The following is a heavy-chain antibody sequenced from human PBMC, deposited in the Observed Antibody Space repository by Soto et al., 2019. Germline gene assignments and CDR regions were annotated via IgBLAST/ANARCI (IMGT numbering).Heavy chain of an antibody. Sequence: GGSLRLSCAASGFIFSTHWMTWARQGPGKGLEWLATIKPDAGVAYYADSVKGRFTISRDNAKNSLYLQMNSLRDDDTAVYYCAKTREIFGYCSGGSCYYFDYWGQGTLVTVSS. CDR1: GFIFSTHW. D-gene: IGHD2-15*01. V-gene: IGHV3-7*01. CDR3: AKTREIFGYCSGGSCYYFDY. J-gene: IGHJ4*02. CDR2: IKPDAGVA.